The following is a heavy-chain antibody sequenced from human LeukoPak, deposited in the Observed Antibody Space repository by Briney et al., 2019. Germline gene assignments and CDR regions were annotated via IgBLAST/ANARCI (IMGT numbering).Heavy chain of an antibody. Sequence: PGGSLRLSCAASGFTFSSYGMHWVRQAPGKGLEWVAVIWYDGSNKYYADSVKGRFTISRDNSRNTLYLQMNSLRAEDTAVYYCVRELPPVVQYYFDYWGPGTLVTVSS. CDR2: IWYDGSNK. V-gene: IGHV3-33*08. CDR1: GFTFSSYG. CDR3: VRELPPVVQYYFDY. J-gene: IGHJ4*02. D-gene: IGHD3-22*01.